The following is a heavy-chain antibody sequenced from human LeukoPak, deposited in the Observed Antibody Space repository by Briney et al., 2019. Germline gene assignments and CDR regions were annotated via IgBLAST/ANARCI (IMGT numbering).Heavy chain of an antibody. CDR3: ARDQSMDV. J-gene: IGHJ6*02. V-gene: IGHV3-21*01. CDR2: ISASGSYS. CDR1: GFTLSSHA. Sequence: GGSLRLSCAGSGFTLSSHAMSWVRQAPGKGLEWVSSISASGSYSDYANSVTGRFTISRDNAKNSLYLQMNSLRAEDTAVYYCARDQSMDVWGQGASVTVSS.